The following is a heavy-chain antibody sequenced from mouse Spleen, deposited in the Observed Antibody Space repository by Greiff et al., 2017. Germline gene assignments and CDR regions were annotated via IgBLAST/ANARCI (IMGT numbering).Heavy chain of an antibody. D-gene: IGHD1-1*01. J-gene: IGHJ1*01. V-gene: IGHV2-2*01. CDR1: GFSLTSYG. Sequence: QVQLKQSGPGLVRPSQSLSITCTVSGFSLTSYGVHWVRQSPGKGLEWLGVIWSGGSTDYNAAFISRLSISKDNSKSQVFFKMNSLQADDTAIYYCARNYYGSSYWWYFDVWGAGTTVTVSS. CDR3: ARNYYGSSYWWYFDV. CDR2: IWSGGST.